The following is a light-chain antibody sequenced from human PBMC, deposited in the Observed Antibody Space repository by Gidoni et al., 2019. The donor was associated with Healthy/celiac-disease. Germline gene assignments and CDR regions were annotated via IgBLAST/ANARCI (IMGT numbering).Light chain of an antibody. CDR1: QDISNY. J-gene: IGKJ5*01. CDR2: DAS. V-gene: IGKV1-33*01. CDR3: QQYDNLPPLIT. Sequence: DIQMTQSPSSLSASVGDRVTITCQASQDISNYLNWYQQKPGKAPKLLIYDASNLETGVPSRFSGSGSGTDFTFTISSLQPEDIATYYCQQYDNLPPLITFGQXTRLEIK.